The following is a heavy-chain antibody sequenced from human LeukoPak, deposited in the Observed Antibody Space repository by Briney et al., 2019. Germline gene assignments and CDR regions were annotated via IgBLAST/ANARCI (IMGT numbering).Heavy chain of an antibody. CDR3: AKESAYCGSDCRSLSDH. D-gene: IGHD2-21*02. J-gene: IGHJ4*02. CDR2: ISSSGGSS. Sequence: AGGSLRLSCAASGFTFSSYAMSWVRQAPGKGLEWVSVISSSGGSSFSVDSVKGRFTISRDNSKNTLYLQMNSLRAEDTAVYYCAKESAYCGSDCRSLSDHWGQGTPVTVSS. CDR1: GFTFSSYA. V-gene: IGHV3-23*01.